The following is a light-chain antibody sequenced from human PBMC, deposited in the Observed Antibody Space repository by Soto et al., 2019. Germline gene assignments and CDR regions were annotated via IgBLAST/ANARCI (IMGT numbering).Light chain of an antibody. CDR1: QSLVYSDGNTY. Sequence: DFVRTQPALSLSVAPGQPASISCRCSQSLVYSDGNTYLNWFQQRPGQSPRRLIYLGSYRASGVPDRFSGSGSGTDFTLKISRVQAEDVGVYYCMQARQPRTFGQGTKVDIK. CDR2: LGS. V-gene: IGKV2-30*01. CDR3: MQARQPRT. J-gene: IGKJ1*01.